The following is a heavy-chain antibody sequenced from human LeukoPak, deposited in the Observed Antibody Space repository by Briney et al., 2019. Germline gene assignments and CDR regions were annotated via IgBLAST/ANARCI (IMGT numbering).Heavy chain of an antibody. D-gene: IGHD3-22*01. CDR2: ISGSGGST. Sequence: GGSLRLSCAASGFTFSSYAMSWVRQAPGKGLEWVSAISGSGGSTYYADSVKGRFTISRDNSKNTLYFQMNSLRAEDTAVYYCARGPASSGYYYVDWYFDLWGRGTLVTVSS. V-gene: IGHV3-23*01. CDR3: ARGPASSGYYYVDWYFDL. J-gene: IGHJ2*01. CDR1: GFTFSSYA.